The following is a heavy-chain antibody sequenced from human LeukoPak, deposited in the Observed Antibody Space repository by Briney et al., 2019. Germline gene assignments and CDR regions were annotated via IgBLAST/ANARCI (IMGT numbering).Heavy chain of an antibody. CDR2: IIPIFGTA. D-gene: IGHD3-22*01. CDR3: ARDPLIGNWFDP. Sequence: SVEVSCKASGGTFSSYAISWVRQAPGQGLEWMGGIIPIFGTANYAQKFQGRVTITTDKSTSTAYMELSSLRSEDTAVYYCARDPLIGNWFDPWGQGTLVTVSS. J-gene: IGHJ5*02. V-gene: IGHV1-69*05. CDR1: GGTFSSYA.